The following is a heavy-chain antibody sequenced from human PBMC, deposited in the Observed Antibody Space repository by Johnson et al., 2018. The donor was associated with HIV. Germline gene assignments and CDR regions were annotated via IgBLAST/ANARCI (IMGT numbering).Heavy chain of an antibody. CDR3: AKDLAIYDYVWEGVFDI. CDR1: GFTFEDYA. D-gene: IGHD3-16*01. CDR2: ISWNSAHI. Sequence: VQLVESGGGLVQSGRSLRLSCVASGFTFEDYAMHWVRQAPGKGLEWVSGISWNSAHIYYADSVQVRFTFSRDNARNSLYLHMNSLKVEDTALDYCAKDLAIYDYVWEGVFDIGGQGTMVTVSS. J-gene: IGHJ3*02. V-gene: IGHV3-9*01.